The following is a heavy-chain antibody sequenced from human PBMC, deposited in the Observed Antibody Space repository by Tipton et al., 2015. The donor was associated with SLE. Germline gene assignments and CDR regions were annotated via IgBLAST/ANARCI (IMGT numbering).Heavy chain of an antibody. Sequence: QLVQSGAEVKKPGASVKVSCKASGYTFTAFYLHWMRQAPGQGLEWMGRIDPNNGATSYAQKFQGRVTMTRDTSITTAYMQLSGLQSDDTAVYFCVRSSLHRGWSYWGHGTLVTVSS. V-gene: IGHV1-2*06. CDR1: GYTFTAFY. J-gene: IGHJ4*01. D-gene: IGHD6-19*01. CDR2: IDPNNGAT. CDR3: VRSSLHRGWSY.